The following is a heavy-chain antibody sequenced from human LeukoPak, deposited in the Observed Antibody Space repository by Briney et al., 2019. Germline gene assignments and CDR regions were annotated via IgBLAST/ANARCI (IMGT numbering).Heavy chain of an antibody. Sequence: SETLSLTCTVSGESISGFYWNWIRQPPGKGLEWIGYIYYSGSTNYNPSLKSRVTISVDTSKNQFSLKLSSVTAADTAVYYCARLPTHTAMVTIYYYYMDVWGKGTTVTVSS. CDR2: IYYSGST. CDR3: ARLPTHTAMVTIYYYYMDV. D-gene: IGHD5-18*01. CDR1: GESISGFY. V-gene: IGHV4-59*12. J-gene: IGHJ6*03.